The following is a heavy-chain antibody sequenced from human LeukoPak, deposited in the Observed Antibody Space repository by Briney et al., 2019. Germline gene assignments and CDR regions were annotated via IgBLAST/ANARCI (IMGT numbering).Heavy chain of an antibody. D-gene: IGHD3-22*01. CDR1: GYTFTSYG. J-gene: IGHJ4*02. CDR2: INPNSGGT. CDR3: ARDGPIYYDSSGYYYN. V-gene: IGHV1-2*02. Sequence: ASVKVSCKASGYTFTSYGISWVRQAPGQGLEWMGWINPNSGGTNYAQKFQGRVTMTRDTSISTAYMELSRLRSDDTAVYYCARDGPIYYDSSGYYYNWGQGTLVTVSS.